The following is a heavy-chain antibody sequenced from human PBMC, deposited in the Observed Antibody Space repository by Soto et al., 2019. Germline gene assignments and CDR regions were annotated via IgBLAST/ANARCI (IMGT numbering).Heavy chain of an antibody. D-gene: IGHD1-26*01. Sequence: ASVKVSCKASGYTFTGHYIHWVRQAPEQGPEWMGEIGPETGATRYAQKFQGRVTMTRHMSITTVYMELNNLSPDDTAVYYCGRGRSGQIVIFYWGQGTSVTVSS. CDR3: GRGRSGQIVIFY. CDR1: GYTFTGHY. V-gene: IGHV1-2*02. J-gene: IGHJ4*02. CDR2: IGPETGAT.